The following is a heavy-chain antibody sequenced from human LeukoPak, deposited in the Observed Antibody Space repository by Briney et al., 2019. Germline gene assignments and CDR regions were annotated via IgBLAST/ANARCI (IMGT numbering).Heavy chain of an antibody. D-gene: IGHD1-26*01. CDR2: ISSSSSYI. V-gene: IGHV3-21*01. Sequence: GGSLRLSCAASGFTFSIYSMNWFRQAPGKGLEWVSSISSSSSYIHYTDSVKGRFTISRDNAKNSLYLQMSSLTAEDTALYYCARDSAELDYWGQGTLVTVSS. CDR3: ARDSAELDY. J-gene: IGHJ4*02. CDR1: GFTFSIYS.